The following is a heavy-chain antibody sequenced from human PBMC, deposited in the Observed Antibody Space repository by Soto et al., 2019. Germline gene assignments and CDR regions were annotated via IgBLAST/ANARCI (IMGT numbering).Heavy chain of an antibody. Sequence: EVQLVESGGGLAQPGGSLRLSCAASGFTFNIYDMHWVRQLTGKGLEWVSGIGTAGDTYYPGSVKGRFTISRENGKNSLYLQMNSLRAGDTAVYYCVRSSNGQRAGDYYGMDVWGQGTTVTVSS. CDR2: IGTAGDT. D-gene: IGHD4-4*01. J-gene: IGHJ6*02. CDR3: VRSSNGQRAGDYYGMDV. CDR1: GFTFNIYD. V-gene: IGHV3-13*04.